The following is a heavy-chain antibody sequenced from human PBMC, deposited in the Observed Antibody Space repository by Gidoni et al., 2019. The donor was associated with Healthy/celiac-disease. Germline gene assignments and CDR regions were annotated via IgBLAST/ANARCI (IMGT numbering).Heavy chain of an antibody. CDR3: ASPRHYYDSSGYYYYAFDI. Sequence: QVQLVQSGAEVKKPGASVKVSCKASGYTFTSYAIQWVRQAPGQRLEWRGWINAGNGNTKYSQKFQGRVTITRDTSASTAYMELSSLRSEDTAVYYCASPRHYYDSSGYYYYAFDIWGQGTMVTVSS. CDR2: INAGNGNT. D-gene: IGHD3-22*01. CDR1: GYTFTSYA. V-gene: IGHV1-3*01. J-gene: IGHJ3*02.